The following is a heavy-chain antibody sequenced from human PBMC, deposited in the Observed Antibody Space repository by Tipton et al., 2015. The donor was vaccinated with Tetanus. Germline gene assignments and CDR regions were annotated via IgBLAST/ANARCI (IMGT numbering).Heavy chain of an antibody. V-gene: IGHV3-23*01. Sequence: GSLRLSCAASGFTFSSYAMNWVRQAPGKGLEWVSSISASGYTNYADSGEGRFTISRDNAKNTLYLQMNSLRVEDTAVYYCARDPHTIRTGNHRGFDYWGQGTKVTVSS. CDR1: GFTFSSYA. CDR3: ARDPHTIRTGNHRGFDY. J-gene: IGHJ4*02. D-gene: IGHD3-10*01. CDR2: ISASGYT.